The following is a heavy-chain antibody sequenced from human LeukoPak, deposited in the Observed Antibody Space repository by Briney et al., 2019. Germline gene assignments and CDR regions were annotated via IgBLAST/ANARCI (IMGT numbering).Heavy chain of an antibody. CDR1: GFTFSSYT. J-gene: IGHJ4*02. CDR2: ISSDSSYI. Sequence: GGSLRLSCAASGFTFSSYTMIWVRQAPGKGLEWVSSISSDSSYIYYADSVKGRFTISRDNAKNLLYLQMNSLRAEDTAVYYCARGEKLYPYWGQGTLVTVSS. CDR3: ARGEKLYPY. D-gene: IGHD2-8*01. V-gene: IGHV3-21*01.